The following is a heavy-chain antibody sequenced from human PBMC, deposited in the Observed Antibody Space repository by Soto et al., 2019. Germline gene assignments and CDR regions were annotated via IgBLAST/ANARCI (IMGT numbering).Heavy chain of an antibody. CDR1: GFTFSSYG. J-gene: IGHJ3*02. D-gene: IGHD2-21*01. CDR3: ARDQRIPLSFDI. CDR2: IWYDGSNK. V-gene: IGHV3-33*01. Sequence: GGSLRLSCAASGFTFSSYGMHWVRQAPGKGLEWVAAIWYDGSNKYYADSVKGRFTISRDNSKNTLYLQMNSLRAEDTAVYYCARDQRIPLSFDIWGQGTMVTGSS.